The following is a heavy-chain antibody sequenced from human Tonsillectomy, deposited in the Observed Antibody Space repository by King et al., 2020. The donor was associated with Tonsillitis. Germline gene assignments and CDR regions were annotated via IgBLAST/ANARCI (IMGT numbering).Heavy chain of an antibody. CDR2: ISSRSSTI. CDR1: GFTFSSYS. CDR3: ARDLRLDDVLTNCLDV. D-gene: IGHD3-9*01. J-gene: IGHJ6*02. V-gene: IGHV3-48*01. Sequence: VQLVESGGGLVQPGGSLRLSCAASGFTFSSYSMNWVRQAPGKGLEWVSYISSRSSTIYYADSVKGRFTISRDNAKNSLYLQMNSLRAEDTAVFYCARDLRLDDVLTNCLDVWGQGTTVTVSS.